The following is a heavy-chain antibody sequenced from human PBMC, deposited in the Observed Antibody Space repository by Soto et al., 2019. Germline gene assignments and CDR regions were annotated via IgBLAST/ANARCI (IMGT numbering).Heavy chain of an antibody. CDR1: GGTFSSYS. Sequence: QVQLVQSGAEVKTPGSSVKVSCKASGGTFSSYSINWVRQAPGQGLEWMGRLIPMFGTTDYAQRFQGRVTFTADESTSTASMEVTNLTSEDTAVYYCARAEVLTFTRFYDMDVWGQGTTVTVSS. CDR2: LIPMFGTT. V-gene: IGHV1-69*18. D-gene: IGHD3-9*01. CDR3: ARAEVLTFTRFYDMDV. J-gene: IGHJ6*02.